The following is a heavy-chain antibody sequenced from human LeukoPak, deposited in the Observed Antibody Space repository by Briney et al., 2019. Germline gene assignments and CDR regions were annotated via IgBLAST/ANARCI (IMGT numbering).Heavy chain of an antibody. CDR1: GYAFTIYG. CDR2: MNPNSGNT. V-gene: IGHV1-8*03. CDR3: ARGRYSGSYYAY. J-gene: IGHJ4*02. Sequence: ASVKVSCKASGYAFTIYGIDWVRQATGQGLEWMGWMNPNSGNTGYAQKFQGRVTITRNTSISTAYMELSSLRSEDTAVYYCARGRYSGSYYAYWGQGTLVTVSS. D-gene: IGHD1-26*01.